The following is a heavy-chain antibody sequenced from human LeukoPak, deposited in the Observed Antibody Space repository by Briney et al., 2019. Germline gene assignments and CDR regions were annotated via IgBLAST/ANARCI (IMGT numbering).Heavy chain of an antibody. CDR3: ARDLRIAAPGTYYYYYYMDV. D-gene: IGHD6-13*01. CDR1: GFTFSSYA. CDR2: ISGSGGST. V-gene: IGHV3-23*01. Sequence: GGSLRLSCAASGFTFSSYAMSWVRQAPGKGLEWVSAISGSGGSTYYADSVRGRFTISRDNSKNTLYLQMGSLRAEDMAVYYCARDLRIAAPGTYYYYYYMDVWGKGTTVTVSS. J-gene: IGHJ6*03.